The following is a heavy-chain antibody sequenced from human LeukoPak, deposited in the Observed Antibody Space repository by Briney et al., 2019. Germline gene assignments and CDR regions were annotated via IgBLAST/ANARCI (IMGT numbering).Heavy chain of an antibody. V-gene: IGHV3-30*04. D-gene: IGHD3-9*01. CDR1: GFTSSDYA. Sequence: PGRSLRLSCAASGFTSSDYAMYWVRQAPGKGLEWVSVISYEGSNKYYAESVKGRFIISRDNSKNTLYLQMNSLRAGDTAVYYCARDQGDILSGYYYYHGMDVWGQGTTVTVSS. CDR2: ISYEGSNK. CDR3: ARDQGDILSGYYYYHGMDV. J-gene: IGHJ6*02.